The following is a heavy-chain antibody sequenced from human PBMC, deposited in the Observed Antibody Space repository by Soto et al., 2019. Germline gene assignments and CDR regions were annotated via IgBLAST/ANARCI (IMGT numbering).Heavy chain of an antibody. J-gene: IGHJ3*02. Sequence: QVQLQESGPGLVKPSETLSLTCTVSGGSISSYYWSWIRQPPGKGLEWIGDIYYSGSTNYNPSLKRRVTISVNSSKIQFSLKLSSGTAADTAVYYCARQSRCTNGVCGNAFDIWGQGTMVTFSS. CDR1: GGSISSYY. V-gene: IGHV4-59*08. D-gene: IGHD2-8*01. CDR3: ARQSRCTNGVCGNAFDI. CDR2: IYYSGST.